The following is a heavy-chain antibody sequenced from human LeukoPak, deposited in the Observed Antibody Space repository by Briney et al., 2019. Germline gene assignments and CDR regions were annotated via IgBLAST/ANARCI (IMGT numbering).Heavy chain of an antibody. V-gene: IGHV3-30*18. D-gene: IGHD6-13*01. CDR1: GFTFSNFC. J-gene: IGHJ4*02. CDR2: IAFDGSLK. Sequence: QPGGSLRLSCAASGFTFSNFCMHWVRQAPGKGLEWVAVIAFDGSLKYYADSVQGRFTISRDNSKNTLYLQMNSLRAEDTAVYHCAKEGMARISTWYDYWGQGTLVTVSS. CDR3: AKEGMARISTWYDY.